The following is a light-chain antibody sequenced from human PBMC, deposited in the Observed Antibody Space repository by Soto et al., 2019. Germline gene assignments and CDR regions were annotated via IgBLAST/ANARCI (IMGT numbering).Light chain of an antibody. J-gene: IGLJ2*01. CDR1: SGHSSYA. CDR2: LNSVGSH. CDR3: QTWGTGTYVV. Sequence: QLVVTQSPSASASLGASVKLTCTLSSGHSSYAIAWHQQQPEQGPRYLMTLNSVGSHSEGDGIPDRFSGSSSGAERYLTISSLQSEDEADYSCQTWGTGTYVVFGGGTKLTVL. V-gene: IGLV4-69*01.